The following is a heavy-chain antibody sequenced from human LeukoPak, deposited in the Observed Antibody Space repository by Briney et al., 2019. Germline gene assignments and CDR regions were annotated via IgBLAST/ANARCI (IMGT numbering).Heavy chain of an antibody. Sequence: GGSLRLSCAASGFTFSSYSMNWVRQAPGKGLEWVSYISSSSSTIYYADSVKGRFTISRDNAKNSLYLQMNSLRAEDTAVYYCARLEQQLGLSFDYRGQGTLVTVSS. V-gene: IGHV3-48*01. CDR1: GFTFSSYS. CDR2: ISSSSSTI. J-gene: IGHJ4*02. D-gene: IGHD6-13*01. CDR3: ARLEQQLGLSFDY.